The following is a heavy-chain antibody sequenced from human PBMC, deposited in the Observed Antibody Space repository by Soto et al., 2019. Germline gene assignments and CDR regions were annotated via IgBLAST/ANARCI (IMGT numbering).Heavy chain of an antibody. J-gene: IGHJ4*02. CDR1: GGSISSGGYS. Sequence: SETLSLTCAVSGGSISSGGYSWSWIRQPPGKGLEWIGYIYHSGSTYYNPSLKSRVTISVDRSKNQFSLKLSSVTAADTAVYYFARETRYNWMGEYDYWGQGTLVTVYS. V-gene: IGHV4-30-2*01. CDR2: IYHSGST. CDR3: ARETRYNWMGEYDY. D-gene: IGHD1-20*01.